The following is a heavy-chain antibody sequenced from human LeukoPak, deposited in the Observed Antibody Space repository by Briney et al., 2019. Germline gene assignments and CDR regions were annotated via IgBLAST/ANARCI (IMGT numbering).Heavy chain of an antibody. J-gene: IGHJ1*01. Sequence: ASVKVSCKASGYTFTGYYMHWVRQAPGQGLEWMGWINPNSGGTNYAQKFQGRVTMTRDPSISTAYMELSRLRSDDTAVYYCARGPHSPPAEYFQHWGQGTLVTVSS. V-gene: IGHV1-2*02. CDR1: GYTFTGYY. CDR2: INPNSGGT. CDR3: ARGPHSPPAEYFQH. D-gene: IGHD2-15*01.